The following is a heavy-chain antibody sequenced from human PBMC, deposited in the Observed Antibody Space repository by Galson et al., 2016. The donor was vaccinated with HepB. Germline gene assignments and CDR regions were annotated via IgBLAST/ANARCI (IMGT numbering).Heavy chain of an antibody. D-gene: IGHD3-3*02. CDR3: ARGWTHRDDGSAFYGDYFDY. CDR2: IIPIFGKI. Sequence: SVKVSCKASGGGFGNYAIGWMRQAPGQGLQWLGAIIPIFGKIRYSQGFQDRLTIVADASSGTAQLEMSRLKIEDTAVYFCARGWTHRDDGSAFYGDYFDYWGQGTLVTVSS. CDR1: GGGFGNYA. J-gene: IGHJ4*02. V-gene: IGHV1-69*13.